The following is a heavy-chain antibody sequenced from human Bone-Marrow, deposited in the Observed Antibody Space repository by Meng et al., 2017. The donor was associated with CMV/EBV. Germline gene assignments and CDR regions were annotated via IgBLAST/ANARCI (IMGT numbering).Heavy chain of an antibody. CDR3: ARPMRTYGQWLPTSP. J-gene: IGHJ5*02. V-gene: IGHV3-21*01. CDR2: ISSSSSYI. D-gene: IGHD6-19*01. Sequence: GESLKFSCAASGFTFSSYSMNWVRQAPGKGLEWVSSISSSSSYIYYADSVKGRFTISRDNSKNTLYLQMNSLRAEDTAVYYCARPMRTYGQWLPTSPLGQGTLVTVSS. CDR1: GFTFSSYS.